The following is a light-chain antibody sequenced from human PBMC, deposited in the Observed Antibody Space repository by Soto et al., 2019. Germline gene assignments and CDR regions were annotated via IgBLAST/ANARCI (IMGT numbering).Light chain of an antibody. J-gene: IGKJ5*01. CDR2: TAS. V-gene: IGKV1-39*01. CDR1: QTIGRY. CDR3: QQAASFPIT. Sequence: DIQMTPSPSSLSASVGDRVSIACRARQTIGRYLNWYQQKPGKAPNLLIYTASSLQSGVPSRFSGSGSGTDFTLTINGLQPEDFATYYCQQAASFPITFGQGTRLEIK.